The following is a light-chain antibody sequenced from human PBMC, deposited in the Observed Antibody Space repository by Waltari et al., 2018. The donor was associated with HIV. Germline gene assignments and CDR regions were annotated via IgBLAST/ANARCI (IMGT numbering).Light chain of an antibody. CDR1: SSDVVAYNY. J-gene: IGLJ3*02. CDR3: SSYIGAYTWV. V-gene: IGLV2-11*01. CDR2: DVN. Sequence: SAPTPPRSASGSPAQPVTIPCTGTSSDVVAYNYDSSCQQHPGKAPKLMIYDVNKRPSGVPERFAGSKSGTTASLTITGLQADDEADYYCSSYIGAYTWVFGGGAKLTVL.